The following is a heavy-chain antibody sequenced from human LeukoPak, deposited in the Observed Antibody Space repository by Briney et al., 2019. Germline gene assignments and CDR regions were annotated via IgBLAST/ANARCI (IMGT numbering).Heavy chain of an antibody. CDR3: ARDPRGIAVAGQT. V-gene: IGHV3-21*01. CDR1: GFTFSSYS. D-gene: IGHD6-19*01. J-gene: IGHJ5*02. Sequence: PGGSLRLSCAASGFTFSSYSMNWVRQAPGKGLEWVSSISSSSSYIYYADPVKGRFTISRDNAKNSLYLQMNSLRAEDTAVYYCARDPRGIAVAGQTWGQGTLVTVSS. CDR2: ISSSSSYI.